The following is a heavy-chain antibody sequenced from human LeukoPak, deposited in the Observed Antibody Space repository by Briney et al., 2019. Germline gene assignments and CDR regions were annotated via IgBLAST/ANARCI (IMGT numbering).Heavy chain of an antibody. V-gene: IGHV3-21*06. CDR2: ISGRSADI. CDR3: ARRGYHDSSGYDY. Sequence: PGGSLRLSCAASGFTLRNYAMNWVRQAPGKGLEWVSSISGRSADIYYSDSVKGRFTISRDNAKNSVFLQMNNLRVEDTAIYYCARRGYHDSSGYDYWGQGTPVTVSS. CDR1: GFTLRNYA. J-gene: IGHJ4*02. D-gene: IGHD3-22*01.